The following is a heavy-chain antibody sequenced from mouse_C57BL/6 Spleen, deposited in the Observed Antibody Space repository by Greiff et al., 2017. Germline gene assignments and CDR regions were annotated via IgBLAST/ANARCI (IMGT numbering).Heavy chain of an antibody. CDR2: ILPGSGST. CDR3: ARPTVGFAY. J-gene: IGHJ3*01. CDR1: GYTFTGYW. D-gene: IGHD2-12*01. Sequence: QVQLQQSGAELMKPGASVKLSCKATGYTFTGYWIEWVKQRPGHGLEWIGEILPGSGSTNYNEKFKGKATLTADKSSSTAYMQLRSLTTAASAIYYCARPTVGFAYWGQGTLVTVSA. V-gene: IGHV1-9*01.